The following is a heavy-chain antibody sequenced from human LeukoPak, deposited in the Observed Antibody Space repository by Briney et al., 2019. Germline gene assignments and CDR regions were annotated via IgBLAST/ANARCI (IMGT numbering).Heavy chain of an antibody. CDR2: INHSGST. V-gene: IGHV4-34*01. CDR1: GGSFSGYY. D-gene: IGHD5-24*01. CDR3: ARGRWLQFRGVFDY. J-gene: IGHJ4*02. Sequence: SSETLSLTCAVYGGSFSGYYWSWIRQPPGKGLEWIGEINHSGSTNYNPSLKSRVTISVDTSKNQFSLKLSSVTAAGTAVYYCARGRWLQFRGVFDYWGQGTLVTVSS.